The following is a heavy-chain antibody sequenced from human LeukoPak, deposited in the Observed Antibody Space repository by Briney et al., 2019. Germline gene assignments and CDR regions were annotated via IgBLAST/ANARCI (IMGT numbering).Heavy chain of an antibody. J-gene: IGHJ3*02. CDR2: INPNSGGT. Sequence: ASVKVSCKASGYTFTSYGISWVRQAPGQGLEWMGWINPNSGGTNYAQKFQGRVTMTRDTSISTAYMELSRLRSDDTAVYYCARDESGDDAFDIWGQGTMVTVSS. CDR3: ARDESGDDAFDI. D-gene: IGHD1-26*01. CDR1: GYTFTSYG. V-gene: IGHV1-2*02.